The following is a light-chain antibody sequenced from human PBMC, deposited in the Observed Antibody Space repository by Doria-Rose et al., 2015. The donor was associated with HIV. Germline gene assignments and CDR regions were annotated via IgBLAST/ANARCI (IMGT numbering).Light chain of an antibody. V-gene: IGKV3-20*01. CDR3: QQYGSSSFT. CDR2: GAS. Sequence: TQSPGTLSLSPGERATLSCRASQSLSGNYLAWYQQKPGQAPRLLISGASTRATGIPDRFTSSGSGTDFTLTISRLEPEDFALYYCQQYGSSSFTFGPGTTVDFK. J-gene: IGKJ3*01. CDR1: QSLSGNY.